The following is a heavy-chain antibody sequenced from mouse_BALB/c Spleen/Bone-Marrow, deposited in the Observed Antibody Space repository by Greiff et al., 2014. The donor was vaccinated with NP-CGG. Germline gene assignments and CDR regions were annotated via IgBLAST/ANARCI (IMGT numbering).Heavy chain of an antibody. CDR2: ISRGSSTI. CDR1: GFTFSGFG. Sequence: EVHLVESGGGLVQPGGSRKLSCAASGFTFSGFGMHWVRQAPEKGLEWVAYISRGSSTIYYADTVKGRFTISRDNPKNTLFLQMTSLRSEDTAMYYCARSGITTGSYWYFDIWDAGTTVTVSS. CDR3: ARSGITTGSYWYFDI. V-gene: IGHV5-17*02. J-gene: IGHJ1*01. D-gene: IGHD1-1*01.